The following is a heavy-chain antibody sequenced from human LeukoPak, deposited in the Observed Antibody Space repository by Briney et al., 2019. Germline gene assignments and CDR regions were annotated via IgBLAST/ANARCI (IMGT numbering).Heavy chain of an antibody. V-gene: IGHV3-30*02. Sequence: GGSLRLSCAASGFTFRSYGMRWVRQAPGKGLEWVAFIRYDGSNKYYADSVKGRFTISRDNSKNTLYLQMNSLRVEDTAVYYCAKDPGNYDGSGYYSPDYWGQGTLVTVSS. CDR3: AKDPGNYDGSGYYSPDY. CDR1: GFTFRSYG. D-gene: IGHD3-22*01. J-gene: IGHJ4*02. CDR2: IRYDGSNK.